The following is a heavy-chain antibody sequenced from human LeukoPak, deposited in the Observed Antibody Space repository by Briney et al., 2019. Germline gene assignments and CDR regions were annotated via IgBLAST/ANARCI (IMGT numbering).Heavy chain of an antibody. V-gene: IGHV3-30*18. CDR3: AKVRSSGCLDCYFDY. J-gene: IGHJ4*02. D-gene: IGHD6-19*01. CDR2: ISYDGSNK. CDR1: GFTFSSYG. Sequence: QPGGSLRHSCAASGFTFSSYGMHWVRQAPGKGLEWVALISYDGSNKYYADSVKGRFTISRDNSKNTPYLQMNSLRAEDTAVYYCAKVRSSGCLDCYFDYWGQGTLVTVSS.